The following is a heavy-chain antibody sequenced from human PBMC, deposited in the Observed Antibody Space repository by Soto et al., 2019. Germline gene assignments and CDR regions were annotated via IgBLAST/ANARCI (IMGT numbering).Heavy chain of an antibody. J-gene: IGHJ4*02. CDR3: ARGPYYYDSSAYPEY. Sequence: PGGSLRLSCTASGFTFSSYSMNWVRQAPGKGLEWVSSISSSSSYIYYADSVKGRFTISRDNAKNSLYLQMNSLRAEDTAVYYCARGPYYYDSSAYPEYWGQGTLVTVSS. D-gene: IGHD3-22*01. CDR1: GFTFSSYS. V-gene: IGHV3-21*01. CDR2: ISSSSSYI.